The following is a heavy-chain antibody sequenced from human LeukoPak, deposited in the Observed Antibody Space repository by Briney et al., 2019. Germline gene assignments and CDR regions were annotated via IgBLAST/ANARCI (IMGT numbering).Heavy chain of an antibody. D-gene: IGHD7-27*01. V-gene: IGHV1-8*01. Sequence: GASVKVSCKASGYTFTSYDINWVRQATGQGLEWMRWMNPNSGNTGYAQKFQGRVTMTRNTSISTAYMELSSLRSQDTAVYYCARGGPMGTGVDYWGQGTLVTVSS. CDR2: MNPNSGNT. CDR3: ARGGPMGTGVDY. J-gene: IGHJ4*02. CDR1: GYTFTSYD.